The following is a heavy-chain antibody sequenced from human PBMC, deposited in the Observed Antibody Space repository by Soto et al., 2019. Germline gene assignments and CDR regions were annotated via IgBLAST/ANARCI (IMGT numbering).Heavy chain of an antibody. CDR3: AKDGAIRMVRDTQHFDY. V-gene: IGHV3-23*01. CDR1: GFIFRNYA. D-gene: IGHD3-10*01. J-gene: IGHJ4*02. Sequence: EVQILESGGDLVQPGGSLRLSCAASGFIFRNYAMSWVREAPGKGLEWVSGISGSGGDTYYADSVKGRFTISRDNSENTLYRQMNSLGAEDAAVYYCAKDGAIRMVRDTQHFDYWGPGTLVTVSS. CDR2: ISGSGGDT.